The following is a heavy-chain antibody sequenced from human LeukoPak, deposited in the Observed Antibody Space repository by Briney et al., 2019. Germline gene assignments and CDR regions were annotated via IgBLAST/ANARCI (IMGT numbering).Heavy chain of an antibody. CDR2: IYYSGST. CDR1: GGSISSSSYY. Sequence: SETLSLTCTVSGGSISSSSYYWGWIRQPPGKGLEWIGSIYYSGSTYYNPSLKSRVTISVDTSKNQFSLKLSSVTAADTAVYYCARGITIFMDVWGKGTTVTISS. D-gene: IGHD3-9*01. V-gene: IGHV4-39*07. CDR3: ARGITIFMDV. J-gene: IGHJ6*04.